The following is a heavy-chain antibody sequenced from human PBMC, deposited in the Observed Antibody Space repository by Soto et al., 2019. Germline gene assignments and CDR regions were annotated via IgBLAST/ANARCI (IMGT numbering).Heavy chain of an antibody. V-gene: IGHV3-48*01. Sequence: EVQLVESGGGLVQPGGSLRLSCAASGFTFSSYSMNWVRQAPGKGLEWVSYISSSGSSISYTDSVKGRFTISRDNAKNSLYLQMNSLGAEDTAVYYCARGRYNDYWVQGTLVTVSS. D-gene: IGHD1-1*01. CDR2: ISSSGSSI. J-gene: IGHJ4*02. CDR3: ARGRYNDY. CDR1: GFTFSSYS.